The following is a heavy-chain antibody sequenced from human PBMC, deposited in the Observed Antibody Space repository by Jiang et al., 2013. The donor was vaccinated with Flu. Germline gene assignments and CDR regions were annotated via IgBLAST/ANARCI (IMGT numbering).Heavy chain of an antibody. J-gene: IGHJ6*03. CDR2: IIPMFGTA. D-gene: IGHD5-18*01. Sequence: SGAEVKKPGSSVKVSCKASRGTFSNYAITWVRQAPGQGLEWMGGIIPMFGTADHTQKFQGRVTITADESTSTAYMELTSLTFEDTAIYYCARGVVDTAPGNYHYCYMDFWGKGTTVTVSS. CDR1: RGTFSNYA. CDR3: ARGVVDTAPGNYHYCYMDF. V-gene: IGHV1-69*01.